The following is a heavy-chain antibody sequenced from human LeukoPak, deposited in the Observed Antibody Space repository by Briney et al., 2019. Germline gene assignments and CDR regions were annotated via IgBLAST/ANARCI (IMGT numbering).Heavy chain of an antibody. Sequence: PGGSLRLSCSVSGFTFKSYEMNWVRLAPGKGLEWIAYISSGGTTIFYADSVKGRFTVSRDNDKSLLYLQMNSLRADDTATYYCVRSLTIAVAGTDLWGQGTAVTVS. D-gene: IGHD6-19*01. J-gene: IGHJ5*02. CDR2: ISSGGTTI. CDR3: VRSLTIAVAGTDL. V-gene: IGHV3-48*03. CDR1: GFTFKSYE.